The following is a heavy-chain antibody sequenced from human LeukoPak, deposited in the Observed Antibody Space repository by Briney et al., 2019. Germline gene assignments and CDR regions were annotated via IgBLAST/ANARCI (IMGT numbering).Heavy chain of an antibody. J-gene: IGHJ3*02. CDR2: INHSGST. CDR3: ARTTRYSDYGGGAFDI. V-gene: IGHV4-34*01. Sequence: SETLSLTCAVYGGSFSGYYWSWVRQPPGKGLEWIGEINHSGSTNYNPSLKSRVTISVDTSKNQFSLKLSSVTAAVTAVYYCARTTRYSDYGGGAFDIWGQGTLVTVSS. D-gene: IGHD5-12*01. CDR1: GGSFSGYY.